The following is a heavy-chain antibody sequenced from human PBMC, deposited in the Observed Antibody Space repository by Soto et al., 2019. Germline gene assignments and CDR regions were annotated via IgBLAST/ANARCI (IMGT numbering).Heavy chain of an antibody. D-gene: IGHD1-7*01. J-gene: IGHJ4*02. CDR3: ARGTGTTSLDY. CDR2: IYSGGST. Sequence: GGSLRLSYAASGFTVSSNYMSWVRQAPGKGLEWVSVIYSGGSTYYADSVKGRFTISRDNSKNTLYLQMNSLRAEDTAVYYCARGTGTTSLDYWGQGTLVTVSS. V-gene: IGHV3-53*01. CDR1: GFTVSSNY.